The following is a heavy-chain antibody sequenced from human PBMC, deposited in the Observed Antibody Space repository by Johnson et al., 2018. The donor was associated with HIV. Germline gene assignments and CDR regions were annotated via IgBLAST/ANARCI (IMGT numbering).Heavy chain of an antibody. D-gene: IGHD6-13*01. CDR3: AIPTGAAAGAFDI. J-gene: IGHJ3*02. CDR1: GFTFDDYG. Sequence: VQLVESGGGVVRPGGSLRLSCAASGFTFDDYGMSWVRQAPGKGLEWVSGINWSGGSTGYADAVKGRFTISRDTAKKSLYLQMNRLRAEDTAVYSCAIPTGAAAGAFDIWGQGTMVTFSS. V-gene: IGHV3-20*04. CDR2: INWSGGST.